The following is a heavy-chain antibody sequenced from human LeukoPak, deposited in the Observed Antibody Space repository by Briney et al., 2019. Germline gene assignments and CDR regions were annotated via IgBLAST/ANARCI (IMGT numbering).Heavy chain of an antibody. Sequence: PGGSLRLSCAASGFTFSSYGMHWVRQAPGKGLEWVAVIWYDGSNKYYADSVKGRFTISRDNSKNTLYLQMNSLRAEDTAVYYCAKDSHYGGGNWFDPWGQRSRVTLSS. CDR2: IWYDGSNK. V-gene: IGHV3-33*06. J-gene: IGHJ5*02. D-gene: IGHD4-23*01. CDR1: GFTFSSYG. CDR3: AKDSHYGGGNWFDP.